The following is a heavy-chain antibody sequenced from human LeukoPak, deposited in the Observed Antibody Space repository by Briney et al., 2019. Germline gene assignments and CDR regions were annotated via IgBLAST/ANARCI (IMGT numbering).Heavy chain of an antibody. V-gene: IGHV3-48*02. J-gene: IGHJ4*02. CDR1: GFTFSSYS. CDR3: ARDLTLGYCSGGSCYGSREY. CDR2: ISSSSTI. Sequence: GGSLRLSCAASGFTFSSYSMNWVRQAPGKGLEWVSYISSSSTINYADSVKGRFTISRDNAKNSLYLQMNSLRDEDTAVYYCARDLTLGYCSGGSCYGSREYWGQGALVTVSS. D-gene: IGHD2-15*01.